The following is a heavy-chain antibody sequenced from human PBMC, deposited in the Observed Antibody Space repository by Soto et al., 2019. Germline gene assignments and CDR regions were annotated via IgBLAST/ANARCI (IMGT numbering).Heavy chain of an antibody. CDR1: GYTFSTYS. V-gene: IGHV1-3*01. CDR2: ITPGNGHT. Sequence: QVQLVQSGAEVKKPGASVKISCKASGYTFSTYSIDWVRQAPGQRLEWMGWITPGNGHTKYSQKFQGRVTITRDTFANTAYMELSSLTSEDTAVYYCARDGYCSSPSCFNWFDPWGQGTPVTVSS. J-gene: IGHJ5*02. D-gene: IGHD2-2*03. CDR3: ARDGYCSSPSCFNWFDP.